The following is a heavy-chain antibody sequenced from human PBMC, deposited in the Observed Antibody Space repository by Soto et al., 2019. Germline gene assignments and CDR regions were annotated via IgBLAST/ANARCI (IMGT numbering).Heavy chain of an antibody. CDR1: GYTFTNYG. V-gene: IGHV1-18*01. CDR2: INVYNGNT. Sequence: QVQLVQSGGEVKKPGASVKVSCKASGYTFTNYGISWVRQAPGQGLEWMGWINVYNGNTKYAQKVQGRVTMTTDTDTSTPYMELRSRRSDDTAVYYCATGEGSGSYYNQYNWFDPWGQGTLVTVSS. D-gene: IGHD3-10*01. CDR3: ATGEGSGSYYNQYNWFDP. J-gene: IGHJ5*02.